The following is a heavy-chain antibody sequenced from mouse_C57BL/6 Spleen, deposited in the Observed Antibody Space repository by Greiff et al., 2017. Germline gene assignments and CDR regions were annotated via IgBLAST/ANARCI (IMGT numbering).Heavy chain of an antibody. D-gene: IGHD2-2*01. CDR2: ISGGGSYT. Sequence: EVQRVESGGGLVKPGGSLKLSCAASGFTFSSYAMSWVRQTPEKRLEWVATISGGGSYTYYPDNVKGRFTISRDNAKNNLYLQMSHLKSEDTAMYYCAREEIMVTTRGVAYWGQGTLVTVSA. V-gene: IGHV5-4*01. CDR1: GFTFSSYA. CDR3: AREEIMVTTRGVAY. J-gene: IGHJ3*01.